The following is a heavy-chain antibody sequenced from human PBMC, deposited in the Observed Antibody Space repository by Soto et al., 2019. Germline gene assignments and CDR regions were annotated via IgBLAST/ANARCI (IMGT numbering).Heavy chain of an antibody. J-gene: IGHJ6*02. Sequence: GESLKISCKGSGYSFTSYWIGWVRQMPGKGLEWMGIIYPGDSDTRYSPSFQGQVTISADKSISTAYLQWSSLKASDTAMYYCARRVTMVRGEPYYGMDVWGQRTTVTVSS. D-gene: IGHD3-10*01. CDR3: ARRVTMVRGEPYYGMDV. CDR1: GYSFTSYW. V-gene: IGHV5-51*01. CDR2: IYPGDSDT.